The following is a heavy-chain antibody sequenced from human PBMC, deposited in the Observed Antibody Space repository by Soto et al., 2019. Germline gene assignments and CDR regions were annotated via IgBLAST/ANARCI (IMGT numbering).Heavy chain of an antibody. Sequence: QVQLVQSGAEVKKPGSSMKVSCKASGGTFRSYAISWVRQAPGQGLEWMGGIIPLFGTTDYAQKFQGRVTITADESTSTAYMELSRLRPEDTAVYYCARDHTVKLGTYEALHVWGQGTMVTVSS. V-gene: IGHV1-69*01. CDR1: GGTFRSYA. J-gene: IGHJ3*01. D-gene: IGHD4-17*01. CDR2: IIPLFGTT. CDR3: ARDHTVKLGTYEALHV.